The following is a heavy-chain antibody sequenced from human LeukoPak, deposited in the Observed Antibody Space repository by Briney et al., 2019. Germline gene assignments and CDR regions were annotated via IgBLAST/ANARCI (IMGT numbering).Heavy chain of an antibody. J-gene: IGHJ4*02. V-gene: IGHV4-30-2*01. CDR2: IYHSGST. CDR1: GGSISSGGYY. Sequence: SETLSLTCTVSGGSISSGGYYWSWIRQPPGKGLEWIGYIYHSGSTYYNPSLKSRVTISVDTSKNQFSLKLSSVTAADTAVYYCARGTNGYYYGSGSYQLTYWGQGTLVTVSS. CDR3: ARGTNGYYYGSGSYQLTY. D-gene: IGHD3-10*01.